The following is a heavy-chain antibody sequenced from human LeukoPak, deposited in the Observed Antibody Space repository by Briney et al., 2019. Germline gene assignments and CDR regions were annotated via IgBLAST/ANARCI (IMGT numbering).Heavy chain of an antibody. V-gene: IGHV1-8*02. D-gene: IGHD6-6*01. J-gene: IGHJ4*02. Sequence: ASVKVSCKASGYTFTSYDINWVRQATGQGLEWMGWMNPNSGNTGYAQKFQGRVTMTRDTSISTAYMELSRLRSDDTAVYYCARDLVQYSSSPDYWGQGTLVTVSS. CDR3: ARDLVQYSSSPDY. CDR2: MNPNSGNT. CDR1: GYTFTSYD.